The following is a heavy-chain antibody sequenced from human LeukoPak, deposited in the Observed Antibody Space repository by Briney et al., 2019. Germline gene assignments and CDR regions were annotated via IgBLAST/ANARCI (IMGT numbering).Heavy chain of an antibody. D-gene: IGHD2-2*01. CDR3: ARGYQLPTGTYYYGMDV. J-gene: IGHJ6*02. CDR1: GFTVSNNY. V-gene: IGHV3-66*01. CDR2: IYSGGST. Sequence: GGSLRLSCAASGFTVSNNYMSWVRQAPGKGLEWIAVIYSGGSTFHADSVKGRFIISRDNSKNTLYLQMDSLRAEDTAVYYCARGYQLPTGTYYYGMDVWGQGTTVTVSS.